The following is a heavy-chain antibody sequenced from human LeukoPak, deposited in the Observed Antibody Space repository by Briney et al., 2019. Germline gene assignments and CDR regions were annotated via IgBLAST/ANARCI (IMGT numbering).Heavy chain of an antibody. D-gene: IGHD2-2*01. CDR2: ISAYNGNT. Sequence: ASVKVSCKASGYTFTSYGISWVRQAPGQGLEWMGWISAYNGNTNYAQKLQGRVTMTTDTSTSTAYMELRSLRPDDTAVYYCARDHCSSTSCPLSWFDPWGQGTLVTVSS. CDR3: ARDHCSSTSCPLSWFDP. J-gene: IGHJ5*02. V-gene: IGHV1-18*01. CDR1: GYTFTSYG.